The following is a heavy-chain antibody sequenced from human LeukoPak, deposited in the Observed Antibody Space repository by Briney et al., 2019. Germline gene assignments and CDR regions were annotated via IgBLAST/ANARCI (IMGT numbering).Heavy chain of an antibody. CDR3: ARGYSYGLDY. D-gene: IGHD5-18*01. J-gene: IGHJ4*02. Sequence: GASVKVSCKISGYTLTEVSMHWVRQAPGQGLEWMGIINPSGGSTSYAQKFQGRVTMTRDMSTSTVYMELSSLRSEDTAVYYCARGYSYGLDYWGQGTLVTVSS. V-gene: IGHV1-46*01. CDR1: GYTLTEVS. CDR2: INPSGGST.